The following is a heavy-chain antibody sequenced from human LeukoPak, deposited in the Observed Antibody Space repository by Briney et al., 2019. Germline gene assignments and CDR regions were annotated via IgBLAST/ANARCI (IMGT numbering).Heavy chain of an antibody. CDR3: ARDHRGSGSRYYYYYMDV. CDR1: GFTFSSFG. V-gene: IGHV3-23*01. J-gene: IGHJ6*03. Sequence: PGGSLRLSCAASGFTFSSFGMSWVRQAPGKGLEWGSAISGSGVSTYYADSVKGRFTISRDNSKNSLYLQMNSLRAEDTAVYYCARDHRGSGSRYYYYYMDVWGKGTTVTISS. D-gene: IGHD3-10*01. CDR2: ISGSGVST.